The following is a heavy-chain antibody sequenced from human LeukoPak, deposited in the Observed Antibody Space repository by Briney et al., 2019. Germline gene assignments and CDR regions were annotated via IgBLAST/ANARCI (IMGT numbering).Heavy chain of an antibody. CDR1: GFTFSDYY. CDR2: ISSSSSYT. CDR3: ARGGGSGTFDY. D-gene: IGHD3-10*01. Sequence: PGGSLRLSCEASGFTFSDYYMSWIRQAPGKGLEWVSCISSSSSYTNYADSVKGRFTISRDNAKNPLYLQMDSLRAEDTAVYYCARGGGSGTFDYWGQGTLVTVSS. J-gene: IGHJ4*02. V-gene: IGHV3-11*06.